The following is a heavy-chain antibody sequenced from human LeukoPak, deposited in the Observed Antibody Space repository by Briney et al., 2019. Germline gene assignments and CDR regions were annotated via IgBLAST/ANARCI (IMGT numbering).Heavy chain of an antibody. D-gene: IGHD3-3*01. Sequence: GGSLRLSCAASGFTVSSNYMSWVRQAPGKGLEWVSVIYSGGSTYYADSVKGRFTISRDNSKNTLYLQMNRLRAEDTAVYYCARGGYDFWSGYPDAFDIWGQGTMVTVSS. CDR2: IYSGGST. CDR3: ARGGYDFWSGYPDAFDI. CDR1: GFTVSSNY. V-gene: IGHV3-53*01. J-gene: IGHJ3*02.